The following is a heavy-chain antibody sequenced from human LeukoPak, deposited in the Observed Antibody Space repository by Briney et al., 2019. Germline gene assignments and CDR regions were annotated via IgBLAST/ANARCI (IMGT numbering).Heavy chain of an antibody. J-gene: IGHJ4*02. CDR1: GGSFSGYY. CDR3: ARESRGGFVVDY. CDR2: INHSGST. V-gene: IGHV4-34*01. Sequence: SSETLSLTCAVYGGSFSGYYWTWIRQPPGKGLEWIGEINHSGSTNYNPSLKSRVTISVDTSKNQFSLKLSSVTAADTAVYYCARESRGGFVVDYWGQGTLVTVSS. D-gene: IGHD2-15*01.